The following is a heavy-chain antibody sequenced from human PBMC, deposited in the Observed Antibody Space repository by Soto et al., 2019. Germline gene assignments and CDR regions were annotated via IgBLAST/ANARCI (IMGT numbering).Heavy chain of an antibody. CDR1: GGSFSGYY. J-gene: IGHJ6*02. CDR3: ASFLGGSSSWIYGMDV. D-gene: IGHD6-13*01. Sequence: QVQLQQWGAGLLKPSETLSLTCAVYGGSFSGYYWSWIRQPPGKGLEWIGEINHSGSTNYNPSLNSRVTISVDTSKNQFSLKLSSVTAADTAVYYCASFLGGSSSWIYGMDVWGQGTTVTVSS. CDR2: INHSGST. V-gene: IGHV4-34*01.